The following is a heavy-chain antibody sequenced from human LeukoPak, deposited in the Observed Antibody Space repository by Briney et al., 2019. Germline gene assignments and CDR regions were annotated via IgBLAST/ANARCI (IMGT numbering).Heavy chain of an antibody. D-gene: IGHD6-19*01. CDR1: GFTFSRND. V-gene: IGHV3-23*01. Sequence: GGSLRLSCAASGFTFSRNDMTWVRQAPGKGPEWVSGISRSGGSTYYADSVKGLFTISRDNSKNTLHLQMNSLRAEDTAVYYCAKSGSGWYADYWGEGTLVTVSS. CDR3: AKSGSGWYADY. CDR2: ISRSGGST. J-gene: IGHJ4*02.